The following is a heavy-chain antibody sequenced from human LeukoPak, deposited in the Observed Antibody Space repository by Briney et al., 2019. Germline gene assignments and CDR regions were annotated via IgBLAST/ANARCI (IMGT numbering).Heavy chain of an antibody. Sequence: GGSLRLSCAASGFTFSDYYMNWVRQAPGKGLEVVANIKHDGSETYYVDSVKGRFTVSRDNAKNSLYLHMDNLRVEDTGVYYCARAYYWGQGTLVTVSS. D-gene: IGHD2-21*01. V-gene: IGHV3-7*01. J-gene: IGHJ4*02. CDR3: ARAYY. CDR2: IKHDGSET. CDR1: GFTFSDYY.